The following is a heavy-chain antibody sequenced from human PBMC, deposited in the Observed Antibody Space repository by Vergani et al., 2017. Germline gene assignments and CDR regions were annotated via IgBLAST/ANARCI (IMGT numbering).Heavy chain of an antibody. V-gene: IGHV3-49*04. D-gene: IGHD5-18*01. CDR1: GFSFGDYA. CDR2: IRNKAYGGTT. J-gene: IGHJ4*02. CDR3: SRGRGYSFGYSDY. Sequence: EVQLVESGGGLVPPGRSLRLSCAASGFSFGDYAMTWVRQAPGKGLGWVACIRNKAYGGTTEYAASVKGRFTISRDDSKRLAYLQLSGLKTEDTAVYFCSRGRGYSFGYSDYWGQGTLVTVSS.